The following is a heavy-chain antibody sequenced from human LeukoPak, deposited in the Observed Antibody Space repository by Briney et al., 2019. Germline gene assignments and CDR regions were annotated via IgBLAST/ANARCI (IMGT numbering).Heavy chain of an antibody. CDR3: ARRMGYCSSTSCPYYLDY. Sequence: PGESLKISCKGSGYSFTSYWIGWVRQMPGKGLEWMGIIYPGDSDTRYSPSFQGQVTISADKSISTAYLQWSSLKASDTAMYYCARRMGYCSSTSCPYYLDYWGQGTLVTVSS. V-gene: IGHV5-51*01. CDR1: GYSFTSYW. D-gene: IGHD2-2*01. CDR2: IYPGDSDT. J-gene: IGHJ4*02.